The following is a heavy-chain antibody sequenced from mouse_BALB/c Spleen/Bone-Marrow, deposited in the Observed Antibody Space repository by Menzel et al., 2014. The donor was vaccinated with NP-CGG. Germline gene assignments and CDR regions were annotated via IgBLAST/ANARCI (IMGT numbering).Heavy chain of an antibody. Sequence: VQLQQSGPELVKPGASVKMSCKASGYTFTDYVITWVKQRTGQGLEWIGEIYPGSGSTYYNEKFKGKATLTVDKSSNTAYMQLGSLTSEDSAVYFCARLDGNYRYAMDYWGQGTSVTVSS. CDR3: ARLDGNYRYAMDY. CDR2: IYPGSGST. J-gene: IGHJ4*01. CDR1: GYTFTDYV. V-gene: IGHV1-77*01. D-gene: IGHD2-1*01.